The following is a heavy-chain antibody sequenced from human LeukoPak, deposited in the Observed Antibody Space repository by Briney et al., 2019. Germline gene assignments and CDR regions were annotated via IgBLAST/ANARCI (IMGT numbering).Heavy chain of an antibody. CDR1: GFTFSSYW. CDR2: IKQDGSEK. CDR3: ARERIRGYSGYRDAFDI. D-gene: IGHD5-12*01. J-gene: IGHJ3*02. V-gene: IGHV3-7*03. Sequence: GGSLRLSCAASGFTFSSYWMSWVRPAPGKGLEWVANIKQDGSEKYYVDSVKGRFTISRDNAKNSLYLQMNSLRAEDTAVYYCARERIRGYSGYRDAFDIWGQGTMVTVSS.